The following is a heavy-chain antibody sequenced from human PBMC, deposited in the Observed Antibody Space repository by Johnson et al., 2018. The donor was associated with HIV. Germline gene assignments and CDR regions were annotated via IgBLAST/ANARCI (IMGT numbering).Heavy chain of an antibody. CDR1: GFTFSSYG. CDR3: ARLGIEAALPNGFDV. D-gene: IGHD6-13*01. V-gene: IGHV3-33*08. CDR2: IRYAGSNK. Sequence: QVQLVESGGGVVQPGRSLRLSCAASGFTFSSYGMHWVRQAPGKGLEWVAFIRYAGSNKYYADSVKGRFTISRDNSKNTLYLQMNSLRTEDTAVYYCARLGIEAALPNGFDVWGQGTMATVSS. J-gene: IGHJ3*01.